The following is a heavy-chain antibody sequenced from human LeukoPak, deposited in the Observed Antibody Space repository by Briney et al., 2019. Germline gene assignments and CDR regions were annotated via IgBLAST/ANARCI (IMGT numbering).Heavy chain of an antibody. CDR3: ANLYPTVTTNDY. CDR1: GFTVSSNS. V-gene: IGHV3-53*01. J-gene: IGHJ4*02. CDR2: IYSGGNT. D-gene: IGHD4-17*01. Sequence: GGSLRLSCTVSGFTVSSNSWSWVRQAPGKGLEWVSFIYSGGNTHYSDSVKGRFTISRDNPKNTLYLQMNSLRAEDTAVYYCANLYPTVTTNDYWGQGTLVTVSS.